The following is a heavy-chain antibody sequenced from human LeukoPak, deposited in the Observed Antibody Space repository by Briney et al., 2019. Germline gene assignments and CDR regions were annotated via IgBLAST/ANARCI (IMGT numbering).Heavy chain of an antibody. CDR1: GGSISSYY. D-gene: IGHD3-22*01. Sequence: SETLSLTCTVSGGSISSYYWSWIRQPPGKGLEWIGYIYYSGSTNYNPSLKSRVTISVDTSKNQFSLKLSSVTAADTAVYYCARAGYYYDSSGYYPPDYGGQGTLVTVSS. CDR3: ARAGYYYDSSGYYPPDY. CDR2: IYYSGST. J-gene: IGHJ4*02. V-gene: IGHV4-59*01.